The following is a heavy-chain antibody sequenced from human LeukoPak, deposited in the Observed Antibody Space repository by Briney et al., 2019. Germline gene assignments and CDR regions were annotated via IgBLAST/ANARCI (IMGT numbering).Heavy chain of an antibody. CDR3: ARVGYDILTGYYVRSYYYYGMDV. J-gene: IGHJ6*02. CDR2: IYYSGST. CDR1: GGSVSSGSYY. V-gene: IGHV4-61*01. D-gene: IGHD3-9*01. Sequence: PSETLSLTCTVSGGSVSSGSYYWSWIQQPPGKGLEWIGYIYYSGSTNYNPSLKSRVTISVDTSKNQFSLKLSSVTAADTAVYYCARVGYDILTGYYVRSYYYYGMDVWGQGTTVTVSS.